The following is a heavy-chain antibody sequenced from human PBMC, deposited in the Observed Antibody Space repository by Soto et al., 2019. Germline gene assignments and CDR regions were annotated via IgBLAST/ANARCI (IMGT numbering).Heavy chain of an antibody. CDR3: ARAYSSGWYWFDP. V-gene: IGHV4-34*01. Sequence: ASETLSLTCVVHGGSFSGYYWSWIRQPPGKGLEWIGEIDHSGSTNYNPSLRGRVTISVDTSKNQFSLRLNSVTAADTAVYYCARAYSSGWYWFDPWGQGTLVTVSS. J-gene: IGHJ5*02. CDR1: GGSFSGYY. CDR2: IDHSGST. D-gene: IGHD6-19*01.